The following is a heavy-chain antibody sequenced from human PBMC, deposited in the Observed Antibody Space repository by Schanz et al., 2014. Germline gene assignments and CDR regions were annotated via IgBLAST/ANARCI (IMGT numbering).Heavy chain of an antibody. J-gene: IGHJ6*02. CDR1: RLTFGNYW. D-gene: IGHD1-20*01. CDR3: ARAADNWNSFYYGLDV. V-gene: IGHV3-7*01. CDR2: INQDGSEE. Sequence: EVQLVESGGGLVQPGGSLRLSCATSRLTFGNYWMSWVRQAPGKGLEWLANINQDGSEEYYVDSVKGRFTSSRDNAKNSLYLQMNSLRADDTAVYYCARAADNWNSFYYGLDVWGRGTTVTVS.